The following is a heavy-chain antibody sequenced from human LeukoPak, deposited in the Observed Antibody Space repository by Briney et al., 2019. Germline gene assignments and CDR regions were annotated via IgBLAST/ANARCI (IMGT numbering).Heavy chain of an antibody. Sequence: SETLSLTCAVSGGSISSSSYYWGWIRQPPGKGLEWIGSMYYSGSTYYNPSLKSRVTISVDTSKNQFSLKLSSVTAADTALYYCARHSSLRTFDYWGQGTLVIVSS. CDR1: GGSISSSSYY. CDR2: MYYSGST. D-gene: IGHD1-1*01. CDR3: ARHSSLRTFDY. J-gene: IGHJ4*02. V-gene: IGHV4-39*01.